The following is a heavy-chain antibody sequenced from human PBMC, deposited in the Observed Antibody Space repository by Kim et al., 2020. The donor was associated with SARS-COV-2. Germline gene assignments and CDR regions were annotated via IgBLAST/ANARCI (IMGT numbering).Heavy chain of an antibody. CDR3: AKDKSIFMIKFGGESGGVDV. CDR2: IPYEGSKK. J-gene: IGHJ6*01. CDR1: GFNFNNFG. Sequence: GGSLRLSCAASGFNFNNFGMHWVRQAPGKGLEWVALIPYEGSKKYYADSLKGRFTISRDSSKNTLYLQMDSLRPEDTAVYFCAKDKSIFMIKFGGESGGVDVWGQGTTFPVAT. D-gene: IGHD3-16*01. V-gene: IGHV3-30*18.